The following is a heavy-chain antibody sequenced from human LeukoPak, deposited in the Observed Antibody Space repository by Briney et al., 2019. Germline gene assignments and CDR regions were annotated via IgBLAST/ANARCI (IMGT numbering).Heavy chain of an antibody. CDR3: ARVPKGSTSCCLDY. Sequence: ASVKVSCKASGYAFTSYDINWVRQATGQGLGWMGWMNPNSGNTGYAQKFQGRVTIIRSTSISTAYMELSSLRAEDTAVYYCARVPKGSTSCCLDYWGQGTLVTVSS. J-gene: IGHJ4*02. CDR1: GYAFTSYD. V-gene: IGHV1-8*03. CDR2: MNPNSGNT. D-gene: IGHD2-2*01.